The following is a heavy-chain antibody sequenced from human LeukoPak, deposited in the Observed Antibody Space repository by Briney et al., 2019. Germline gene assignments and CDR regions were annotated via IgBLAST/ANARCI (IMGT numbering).Heavy chain of an antibody. CDR1: GGSFSGYY. CDR3: ARHRWREGFDS. V-gene: IGHV4-34*01. J-gene: IGHJ4*02. D-gene: IGHD4-23*01. Sequence: KPSETLSLTCAVYGGSFSGYYWSWIRQPPGKGLEWIGEINHSGSTNYNPSLKSRVTISVDTSKNQFSLKLSSVTAADTAVYYCARHRWREGFDSWGQGTLVTVSS. CDR2: INHSGST.